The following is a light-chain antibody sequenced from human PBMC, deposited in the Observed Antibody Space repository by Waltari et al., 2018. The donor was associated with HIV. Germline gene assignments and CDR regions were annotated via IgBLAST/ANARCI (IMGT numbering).Light chain of an antibody. CDR1: SGHSHYA. Sequence: QLVLTQSPSASASLGASVKLTCTLSSGHSHYALPWHQQQPEKGPRYLMKLNSDGSHTKGDGIPDRFSGSSSGAERYLTISTLQSEDEADYYCQTWGTGIQVFGSGTKVTVL. CDR3: QTWGTGIQV. CDR2: LNSDGSH. V-gene: IGLV4-69*01. J-gene: IGLJ1*01.